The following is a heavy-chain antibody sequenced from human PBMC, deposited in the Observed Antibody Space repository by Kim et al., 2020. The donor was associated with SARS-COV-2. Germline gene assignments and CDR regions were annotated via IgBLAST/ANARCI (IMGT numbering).Heavy chain of an antibody. Sequence: KGRFTISRDVSKNTVYLQMNSLRAEDTAVYYCARDYPGDCSSTTCPGVFDYWGQGTLVTVSS. CDR3: ARDYPGDCSSTTCPGVFDY. D-gene: IGHD6-13*01. J-gene: IGHJ4*02. V-gene: IGHV3-30*07.